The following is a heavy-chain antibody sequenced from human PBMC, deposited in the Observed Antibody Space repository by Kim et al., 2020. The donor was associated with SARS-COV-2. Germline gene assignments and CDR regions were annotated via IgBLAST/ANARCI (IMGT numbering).Heavy chain of an antibody. V-gene: IGHV1-69*13. CDR1: GGTFSSYA. D-gene: IGHD3-10*01. J-gene: IGHJ5*02. CDR2: IIPIFGTA. CDR3: ARDFELNRADGEVQGVMDP. Sequence: SVKVSCKASGGTFSSYAISWVRQAPGQGLEWMGGIIPIFGTANYAQKFQGRVTITVDESTSTAYMELSSLRSEDTAVYYCARDFELNRADGEVQGVMDPWGQGTLVTVSS.